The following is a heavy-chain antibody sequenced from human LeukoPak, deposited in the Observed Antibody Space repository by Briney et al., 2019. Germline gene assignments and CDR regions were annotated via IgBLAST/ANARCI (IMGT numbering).Heavy chain of an antibody. D-gene: IGHD6-19*01. CDR1: GFTFSSYA. J-gene: IGHJ4*02. CDR3: AKVEQWPLRHLDY. CDR2: ISGSGGST. V-gene: IGHV3-23*01. Sequence: GGSLRPSCAASGFTFSSYAMSWVRQAPGKGLEWVSAISGSGGSTYYADSVKGRFTISRDNSKNTLYLQMNSLRAEDTAVYYCAKVEQWPLRHLDYWGQGTLVTVSS.